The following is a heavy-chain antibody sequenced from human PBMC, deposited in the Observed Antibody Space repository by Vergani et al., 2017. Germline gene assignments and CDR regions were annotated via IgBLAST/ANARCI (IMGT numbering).Heavy chain of an antibody. Sequence: QVQLVQSGAEVKKPGSSVKVSCKASGGTFTGYYMHWVRQAPGQGLEWMGRINPNSGGTNYAQKFQGRVTMTRDTSISTAYMELSRLIADDTAVYYCARDRVGGPYYYYYYMDVWGKGSTVTVSS. CDR3: ARDRVGGPYYYYYYMDV. D-gene: IGHD1-26*01. J-gene: IGHJ6*03. CDR2: INPNSGGT. CDR1: GGTFTGYY. V-gene: IGHV1-2*06.